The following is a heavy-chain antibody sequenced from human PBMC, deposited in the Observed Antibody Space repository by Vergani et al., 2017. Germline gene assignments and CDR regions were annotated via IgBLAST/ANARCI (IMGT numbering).Heavy chain of an antibody. Sequence: QVQLVESGGGVVQPGRSLRLSCAASGFTFSSYGMHWVRQAPGKGLEWVAVIWYDGSNKYYADSVKGRFTISRDNSKNTLYLQMNSLRAEDTAVYYWARDGVVEWELPWGGFDYWGQGTLVTVSS. D-gene: IGHD1-26*01. J-gene: IGHJ4*02. CDR3: ARDGVVEWELPWGGFDY. CDR1: GFTFSSYG. CDR2: IWYDGSNK. V-gene: IGHV3-33*01.